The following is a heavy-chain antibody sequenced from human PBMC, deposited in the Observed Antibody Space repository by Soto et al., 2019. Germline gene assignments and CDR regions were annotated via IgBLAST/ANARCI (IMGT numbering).Heavy chain of an antibody. CDR2: IWYDGSNK. J-gene: IGHJ4*02. CDR3: ARDGEWLVPGPYYFDY. D-gene: IGHD6-19*01. V-gene: IGHV3-33*01. Sequence: GGSLRLSCAASGFTFSSYGMHWVRQAPGKGLEWVAVIWYDGSNKYYADSVKGRFTISRDNSKNTLYLQMNSLRAEDTAVYYCARDGEWLVPGPYYFDYWGQGTLVTVSS. CDR1: GFTFSSYG.